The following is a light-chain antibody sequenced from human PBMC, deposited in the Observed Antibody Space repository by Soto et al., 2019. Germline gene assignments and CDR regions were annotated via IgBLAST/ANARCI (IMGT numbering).Light chain of an antibody. Sequence: QSVLTQPASVSGSPGQSITISCTGNSSDVGGYNYVSWYQQHPGKAPKLMIYDVSNRPSGVSNRFSGSKSGNTASLTISELQAEDEADYYCSSYTSISTVVFGGGTKLTFL. CDR1: SSDVGGYNY. J-gene: IGLJ2*01. CDR3: SSYTSISTVV. CDR2: DVS. V-gene: IGLV2-14*01.